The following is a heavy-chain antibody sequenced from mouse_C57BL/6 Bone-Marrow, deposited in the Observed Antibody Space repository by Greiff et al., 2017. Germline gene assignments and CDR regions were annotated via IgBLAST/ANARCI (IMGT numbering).Heavy chain of an antibody. Sequence: QVQLQQPGAELVKPGASVKLSCKASGYNITSYWMQWVKQRPGQGLEWIGEIDPADGHTKYNPKFKGKATLTADTSSSTAYMPLSSLTSEDSAVYYCSVLLSYWGQGTSVTVSS. CDR2: IDPADGHT. CDR3: SVLLSY. V-gene: IGHV1-50*01. D-gene: IGHD2-1*01. CDR1: GYNITSYW. J-gene: IGHJ4*01.